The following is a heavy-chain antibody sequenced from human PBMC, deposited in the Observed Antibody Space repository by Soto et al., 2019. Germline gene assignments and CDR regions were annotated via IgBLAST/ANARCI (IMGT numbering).Heavy chain of an antibody. CDR3: MTDDFPRRGADY. CDR1: GLSFSDAW. D-gene: IGHD5-12*01. Sequence: EVQLVESGGGLAKPGGSLRLSCEGSGLSFSDAWMHWVRQAPGKGLEWVGRIKRDSDGGTTDYAAPVKGRFSISRDDSKDTLYLQMNSLKIDDTAMYYCMTDDFPRRGADYWGQGTLVTVSS. V-gene: IGHV3-15*07. J-gene: IGHJ4*02. CDR2: IKRDSDGGTT.